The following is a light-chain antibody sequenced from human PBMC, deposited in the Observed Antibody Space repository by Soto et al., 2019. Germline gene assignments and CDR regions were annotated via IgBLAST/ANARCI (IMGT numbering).Light chain of an antibody. V-gene: IGLV1-40*01. J-gene: IGLJ2*01. Sequence: QSVLTQPPSVSGAPGQRVTISCTGSSSNIGAGYGVHWYIQLPGTAPKLLVYGDSNRPSGVPDRFSGSKSDTSASLAITGLQAEDEADYYCQSYDSSLSGVIFGTGTKLTVL. CDR2: GDS. CDR1: SSNIGAGYG. CDR3: QSYDSSLSGVI.